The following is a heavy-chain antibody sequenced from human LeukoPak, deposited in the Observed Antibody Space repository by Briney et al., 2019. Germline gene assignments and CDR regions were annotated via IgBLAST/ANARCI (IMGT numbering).Heavy chain of an antibody. CDR2: IYYSGST. Sequence: SETLSLTCTVSGGSISSSSRYWGWIRQPPGKGLEWIGSIYYSGSTYYNPSLKSRVTISVDTSKNQFSLKLSSVTAADTAVYYCARQDTAMVIDYYYYYMDVWGKGTTVTISS. V-gene: IGHV4-39*01. D-gene: IGHD5-18*01. CDR3: ARQDTAMVIDYYYYYMDV. J-gene: IGHJ6*03. CDR1: GGSISSSSRY.